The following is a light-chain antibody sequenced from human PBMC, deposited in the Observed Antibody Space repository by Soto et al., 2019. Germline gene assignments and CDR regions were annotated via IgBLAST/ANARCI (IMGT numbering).Light chain of an antibody. CDR2: GAS. CDR3: RHYGTSAYT. CDR1: QNVGSNY. V-gene: IGKV3-20*01. Sequence: IVLTQSPGTLSLSPGERATLSCRASQNVGSNYLAWYQQKPGQAPRLLIYGASSRATGIPDRFSGSGSGRDCSLTIRSLEPVDFAVSCCRHYGTSAYTFGQGTTLEIK. J-gene: IGKJ2*01.